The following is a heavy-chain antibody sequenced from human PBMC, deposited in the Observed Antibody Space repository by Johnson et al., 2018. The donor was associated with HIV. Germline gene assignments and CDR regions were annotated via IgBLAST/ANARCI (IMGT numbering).Heavy chain of an antibody. J-gene: IGHJ3*02. D-gene: IGHD1-26*01. Sequence: EVQLVESGGGLVKPGGSLRLSCAASGFTFHDYGMTWVRQAPGKGLEWVSGINWSGSSTDYADSVKGRFTISRDHAKSSLYLQMNHLEAGDTALYYCAGPAYSGTWTDAFDIWGQGTMVTVSS. CDR3: AGPAYSGTWTDAFDI. CDR2: INWSGSST. CDR1: GFTFHDYG. V-gene: IGHV3-20*04.